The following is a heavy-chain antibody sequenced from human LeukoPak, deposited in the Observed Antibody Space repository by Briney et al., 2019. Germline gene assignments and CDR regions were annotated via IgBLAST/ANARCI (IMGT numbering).Heavy chain of an antibody. Sequence: ASVKVSCKASGYTFTGYYMHWVRQAPGQGLKWMGWINPNSGGTNYAQKFQGRVTMTRDTSISTAYMELSRLRSDDTAVYYCARAEPAPPQLVMYWGQGTLVTVSS. CDR2: INPNSGGT. V-gene: IGHV1-2*02. CDR1: GYTFTGYY. J-gene: IGHJ4*02. D-gene: IGHD6-13*01. CDR3: ARAEPAPPQLVMY.